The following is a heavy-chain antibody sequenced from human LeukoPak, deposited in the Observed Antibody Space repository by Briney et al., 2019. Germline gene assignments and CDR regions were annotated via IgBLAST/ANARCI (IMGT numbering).Heavy chain of an antibody. Sequence: ASVKVSCKASGYTFTSYGISWVRQAPGQGLEWMGWISAYNGNTNYAQKFQGRVTITADESTSTAYMELSSLRSEDTAVYYCARRGYCSSTSCYDGYFDYWGQGTLVTVSS. CDR3: ARRGYCSSTSCYDGYFDY. J-gene: IGHJ4*02. V-gene: IGHV1-18*01. D-gene: IGHD2-2*01. CDR1: GYTFTSYG. CDR2: ISAYNGNT.